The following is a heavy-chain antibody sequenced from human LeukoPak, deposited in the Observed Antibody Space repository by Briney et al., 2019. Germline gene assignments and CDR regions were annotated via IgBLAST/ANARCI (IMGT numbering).Heavy chain of an antibody. V-gene: IGHV3-48*03. CDR3: ARAGGVATTDAFDI. Sequence: PGGSLRLSCAASGFTFSSYEMNWVRQAPGKGLEWVSYISSSGSTIYYADSVKGRFTISRDNAKNSLYLQMNSLRAEDTAVYYCARAGGVATTDAFDIWGQGKMVTVSS. CDR2: ISSSGSTI. D-gene: IGHD5-12*01. J-gene: IGHJ3*02. CDR1: GFTFSSYE.